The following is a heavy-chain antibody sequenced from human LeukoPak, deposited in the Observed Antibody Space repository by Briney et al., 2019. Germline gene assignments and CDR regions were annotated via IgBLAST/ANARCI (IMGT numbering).Heavy chain of an antibody. J-gene: IGHJ6*03. Sequence: SETPSLTCTVSGGSISSYYWSWIRQPPGKGLEWIGYIYYSGSTNYNPSLKSRVTISVDTSKNQFSLKLSSVTAADTAVYYCARVPRYYYYYYMDVWGKGTTVTVSS. CDR3: ARVPRYYYYYYMDV. CDR2: IYYSGST. CDR1: GGSISSYY. V-gene: IGHV4-59*01.